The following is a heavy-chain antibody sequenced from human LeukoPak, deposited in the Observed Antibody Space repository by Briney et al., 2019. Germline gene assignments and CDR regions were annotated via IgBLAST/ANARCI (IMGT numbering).Heavy chain of an antibody. J-gene: IGHJ4*02. V-gene: IGHV3-30*02. CDR3: AKGADLWFGQSLPFDF. CDR1: GFTFSSYG. CDR2: IHHDGSNK. D-gene: IGHD3-10*01. Sequence: GGSLRLSCAASGFTFSSYGMHWVRQAPGKGLDWLAFIHHDGSNKYYADSVRGRFTISRDNSKNTLYLQMNNLRVEDTAVYYCAKGADLWFGQSLPFDFWGQGTLVTVSS.